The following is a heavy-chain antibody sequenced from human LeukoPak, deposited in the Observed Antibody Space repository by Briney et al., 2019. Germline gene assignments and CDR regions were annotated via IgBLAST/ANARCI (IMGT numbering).Heavy chain of an antibody. V-gene: IGHV3-23*01. Sequence: GGSLRLSCAASGFTLRSYATNWVRQAPGKGLEWVSGITNRGDSTYYADSVKGRFTISRDNSKNTLYLQMNSLRAEDTAVYYCAKIAVTGTYYYYYMDVWGKGTTVTISS. CDR3: AKIAVTGTYYYYYMDV. D-gene: IGHD6-19*01. CDR1: GFTLRSYA. J-gene: IGHJ6*03. CDR2: ITNRGDST.